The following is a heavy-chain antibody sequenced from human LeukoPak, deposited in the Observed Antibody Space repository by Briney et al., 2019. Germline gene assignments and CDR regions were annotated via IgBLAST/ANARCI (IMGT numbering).Heavy chain of an antibody. CDR1: GYTFTSYA. CDR3: ARWDYDSSGYALYYFDN. V-gene: IGHV7-4-1*02. Sequence: GASVKVSCKASGYTFTSYAMNWVRQAPGQGLEWMGWINTYTGNPTYVQGFTGRFVFSLDTSVSTAYLQISSLKAEDTAVYYCARWDYDSSGYALYYFDNWGQGTLVTVSS. CDR2: INTYTGNP. D-gene: IGHD3-22*01. J-gene: IGHJ4*02.